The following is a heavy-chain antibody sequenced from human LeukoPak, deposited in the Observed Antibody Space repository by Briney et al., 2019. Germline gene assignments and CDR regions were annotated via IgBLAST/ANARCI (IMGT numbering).Heavy chain of an antibody. V-gene: IGHV3-30*04. Sequence: AGGSLRLSCAASGFTFSSYAMHWVRQAPGKGLEWVAVISYDGSNKYYADSVKGRFTISRDNSKNTLYLQMNSLRAEDTAVYYCARDSMVSGWHFDYWGQGTLVTVSS. J-gene: IGHJ4*02. D-gene: IGHD6-19*01. CDR2: ISYDGSNK. CDR3: ARDSMVSGWHFDY. CDR1: GFTFSSYA.